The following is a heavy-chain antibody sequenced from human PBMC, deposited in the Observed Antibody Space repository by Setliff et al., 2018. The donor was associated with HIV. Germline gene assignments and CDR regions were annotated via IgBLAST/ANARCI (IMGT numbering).Heavy chain of an antibody. D-gene: IGHD2-15*01. V-gene: IGHV1-8*02. CDR2: ISAYNGNT. CDR3: AIDSDGGNLEY. J-gene: IGHJ4*02. Sequence: ASVKVSCKASGYTFTDYYIHWVRQAPGQGLEWMGWISAYNGNTGYAQKFQGRVTMTRTTSISTAYMELSSLRSEDTAVYYCAIDSDGGNLEYWGQGTLVTVSS. CDR1: GYTFTDYY.